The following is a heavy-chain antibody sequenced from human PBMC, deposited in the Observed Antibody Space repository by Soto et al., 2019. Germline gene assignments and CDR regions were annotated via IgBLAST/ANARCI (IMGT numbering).Heavy chain of an antibody. J-gene: IGHJ4*02. V-gene: IGHV4-31*03. CDR2: IYYSGST. CDR1: GGSISSGGYY. CDR3: ARGPGKDNTLDY. Sequence: QVQLQESGPGLVKPSQTLSLTCTVSGGSISSGGYYWSWIRQHPGKGLEWIGYIYYSGSTYYNPSLKSRVSISVGTYKNQFSLKLSSVTAADTAVYYCARGPGKDNTLDYWGQGTLVTVSS. D-gene: IGHD2-15*01.